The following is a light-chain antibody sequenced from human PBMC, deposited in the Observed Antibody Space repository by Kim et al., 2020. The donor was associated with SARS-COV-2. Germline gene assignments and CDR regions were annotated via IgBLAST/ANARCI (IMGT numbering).Light chain of an antibody. Sequence: DIRMTQSPSSLSASVGDRVTITCRASQSISNWLAWYQQKPGKAPKLLIYDASSLESGVPSRFSGSGSGTEFTLTISSLQPDDVATYYYQQYDTYSRTFGQGTKVDIK. J-gene: IGKJ1*01. CDR3: QQYDTYSRT. CDR2: DAS. CDR1: QSISNW. V-gene: IGKV1-5*01.